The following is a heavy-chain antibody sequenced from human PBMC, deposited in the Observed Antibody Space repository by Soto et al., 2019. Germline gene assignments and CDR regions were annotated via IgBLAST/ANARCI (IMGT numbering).Heavy chain of an antibody. CDR2: ISYDGSNK. Sequence: GGSLRLSCAASGFTFSSYAMHWVRQAPGKGLEWLAVISYDGSNKYYADSVKGRFTISRDNSKSTLYLQMNSLRAEDTAVYYCARATYCGGDCWPYYYYGTDVWGQGTTVSVSS. V-gene: IGHV3-30-3*01. CDR1: GFTFSSYA. CDR3: ARATYCGGDCWPYYYYGTDV. J-gene: IGHJ6*02. D-gene: IGHD2-21*02.